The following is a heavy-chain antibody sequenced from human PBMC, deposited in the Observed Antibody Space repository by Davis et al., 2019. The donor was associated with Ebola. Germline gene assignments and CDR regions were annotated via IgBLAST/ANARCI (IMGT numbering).Heavy chain of an antibody. CDR3: ASRPNYYDSSGRLLEAFDI. Sequence: SETLSLTCAVYGGSFSGYYWSWICQPPGKGLEWIGEINHSGSTNYNPSLKSRVTISVDTSKNQFTLKLSSVTAADTAVYYCASRPNYYDSSGRLLEAFDIWGQGTMVTVSS. V-gene: IGHV4-34*01. J-gene: IGHJ3*02. CDR2: INHSGST. D-gene: IGHD3-22*01. CDR1: GGSFSGYY.